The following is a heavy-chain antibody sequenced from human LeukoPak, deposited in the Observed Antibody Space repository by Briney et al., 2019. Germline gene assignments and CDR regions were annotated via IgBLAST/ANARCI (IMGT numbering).Heavy chain of an antibody. Sequence: ETLSLNLAVYGGSLSGYYWSWIRQPPGKGPEWIGEINHSGSTNYNPSLKSRVTISVDTSKNQFSLKLSSVTAADTAVYYCAVTVTTPPSTDYWGQGTLVTVSS. CDR1: GGSLSGYY. V-gene: IGHV4-34*01. D-gene: IGHD4-17*01. CDR3: AVTVTTPPSTDY. CDR2: INHSGST. J-gene: IGHJ4*02.